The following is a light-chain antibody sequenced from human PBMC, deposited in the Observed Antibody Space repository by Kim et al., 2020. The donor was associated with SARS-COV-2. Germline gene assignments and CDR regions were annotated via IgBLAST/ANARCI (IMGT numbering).Light chain of an antibody. J-gene: IGLJ2*01. CDR1: KSGDKY. CDR3: QACDSSTVV. Sequence: SYELTQPPSVSVSPGQTASITCSGDKSGDKYACWYQQQPGQSPVLVIYQDSKRPSGIPERFSGSNSGNTATLTISGTQAMDEADYYCQACDSSTVVFGGGTQLTVL. CDR2: QDS. V-gene: IGLV3-1*01.